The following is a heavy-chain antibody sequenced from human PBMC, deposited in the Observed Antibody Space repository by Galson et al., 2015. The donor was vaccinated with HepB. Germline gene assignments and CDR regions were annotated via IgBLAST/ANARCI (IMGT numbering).Heavy chain of an antibody. CDR3: AKGPTGDYNSYFFDY. J-gene: IGHJ4*02. D-gene: IGHD4-17*01. CDR1: GFTFSGSA. Sequence: SLRLSCAGSGFTFSGSAMHWVRQASGKGLEWVGRIGSKGNNYATAYTAPVKGRFTISRDNSKNTLYLQMNSLRAEDTAVYYCAKGPTGDYNSYFFDYWGQGTLVTVSS. V-gene: IGHV3-73*01. CDR2: IGSKGNNYAT.